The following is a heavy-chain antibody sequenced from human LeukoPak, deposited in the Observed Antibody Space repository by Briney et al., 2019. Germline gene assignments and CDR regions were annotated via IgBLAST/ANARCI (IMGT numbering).Heavy chain of an antibody. V-gene: IGHV1-2*02. CDR2: INPNSGGT. J-gene: IGHJ3*02. CDR3: ARAPTYYYGSGIPGAFDI. D-gene: IGHD3-10*01. Sequence: ASVKVSCKASGYTFTGYYMHWVRQAPGQGLEWMGWINPNSGGTDYAQKFQGRVTMTRDTSISTAYMELSRLRSDDTAVYYCARAPTYYYGSGIPGAFDIWGQGTMVTVSS. CDR1: GYTFTGYY.